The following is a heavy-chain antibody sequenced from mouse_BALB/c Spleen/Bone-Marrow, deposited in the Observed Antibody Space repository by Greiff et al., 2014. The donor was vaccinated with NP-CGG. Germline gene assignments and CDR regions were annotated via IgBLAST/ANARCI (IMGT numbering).Heavy chain of an antibody. D-gene: IGHD2-3*01. J-gene: IGHJ3*01. CDR2: ILPGSGTT. Sequence: QVQLQQSGAELLKPGASVKISRKATGYTFSSYWIEWVNQRPGHGLEWIGEILPGSGTTHYNEKFKGKATFTADTSSNTAYMQLSSLTSEDSAVYYCARGGYDTSIFAYWGQGTLVTVSA. CDR3: ARGGYDTSIFAY. V-gene: IGHV1-9*01. CDR1: GYTFSSYW.